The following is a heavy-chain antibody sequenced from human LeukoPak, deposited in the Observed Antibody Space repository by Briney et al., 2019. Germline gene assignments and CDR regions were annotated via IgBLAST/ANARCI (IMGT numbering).Heavy chain of an antibody. CDR2: INRSGST. J-gene: IGHJ6*02. D-gene: IGHD2-2*01. V-gene: IGHV4-34*01. CDR3: ARDMRRYQLPYYYYYYGMDV. Sequence: SETLSLTCAVYGGSFSGYYWSWIRQPPGKGLEWIGEINRSGSTNYNPSLKSRVTISVDTSKNQFSLKLSPVTAADTAVYYCARDMRRYQLPYYYYYYGMDVWGQGTTVTVSS. CDR1: GGSFSGYY.